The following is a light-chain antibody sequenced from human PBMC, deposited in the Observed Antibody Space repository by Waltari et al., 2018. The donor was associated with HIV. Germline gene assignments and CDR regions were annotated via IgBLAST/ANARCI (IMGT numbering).Light chain of an antibody. Sequence: DVQMTQSPSAVSASVGDPVIITCRASQTIDHFLAWYQQKPGQAPNLLIHGASDLESGVPSRFRGSRSGTEFTLAITDLRPDDFGTYYCQQYKSFSTFGQGT. CDR3: QQYKSFST. CDR2: GAS. CDR1: QTIDHF. J-gene: IGKJ5*01. V-gene: IGKV1-5*03.